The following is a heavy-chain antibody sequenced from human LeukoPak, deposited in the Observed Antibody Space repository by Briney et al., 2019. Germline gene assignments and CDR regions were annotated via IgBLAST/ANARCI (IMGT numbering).Heavy chain of an antibody. Sequence: SETLSLTCTVSGGSISSSSYYWGWIRQPPGKGLEWIGSIYYSGSTYYNPSLKSRVTISVVTSKNQFSLKLSSVTAADTAVYYCASSTMVVTPLSDHIDYWGQGTLVTVSS. CDR3: ASSTMVVTPLSDHIDY. J-gene: IGHJ4*02. CDR2: IYYSGST. D-gene: IGHD4-23*01. CDR1: GGSISSSSYY. V-gene: IGHV4-39*07.